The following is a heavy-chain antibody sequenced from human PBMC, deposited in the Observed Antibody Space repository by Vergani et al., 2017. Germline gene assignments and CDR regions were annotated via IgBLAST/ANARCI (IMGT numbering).Heavy chain of an antibody. Sequence: EVQLLESGGGLVKPGGSLRLSCAASGFTFSNAWMNWVRQAPGKGLEWVGRIKSKTDGGTTDYAAPVKGRFTISRDDSKNTLYLQMNSLKTEDTAVYYCTAYCGGDCYNYYYYYMDVWGKGTTVTVSS. J-gene: IGHJ6*03. CDR3: TAYCGGDCYNYYYYYMDV. CDR1: GFTFSNAW. V-gene: IGHV3-15*07. CDR2: IKSKTDGGTT. D-gene: IGHD2-21*02.